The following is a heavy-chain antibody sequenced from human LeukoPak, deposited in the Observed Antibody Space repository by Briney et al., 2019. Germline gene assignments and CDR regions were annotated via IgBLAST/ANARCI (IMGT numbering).Heavy chain of an antibody. V-gene: IGHV3-7*01. CDR2: IKQDGSEE. J-gene: IGHJ4*02. Sequence: GGSLRLSCAASGFTFSTYWMNWVRQAPGKGLEWVAIIKQDGSEEFYVDSVKGRFIISRDNAKNSLYLQMNSLRAEDTAVYYCARDGYGSGLDYWGQGTLVTVSS. CDR3: ARDGYGSGLDY. CDR1: GFTFSTYW. D-gene: IGHD6-19*01.